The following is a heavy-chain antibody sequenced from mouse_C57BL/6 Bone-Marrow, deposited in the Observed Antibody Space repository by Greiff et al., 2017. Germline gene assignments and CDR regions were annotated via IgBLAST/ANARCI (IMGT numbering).Heavy chain of an antibody. D-gene: IGHD1-1*02. CDR2: IYPRSGNT. V-gene: IGHV1-81*01. CDR3: ARLDYGGDYFDY. CDR1: GYTFTSYG. J-gene: IGHJ2*01. Sequence: QVQLQQSGAELARPGASVKLSCKASGYTFTSYGISWVKQRTGQGLEWIGEIYPRSGNTYYNEKFKGKATLTADKSSSTAYMELRSLTSEDSAVYFCARLDYGGDYFDYWGQGTTLTVSS.